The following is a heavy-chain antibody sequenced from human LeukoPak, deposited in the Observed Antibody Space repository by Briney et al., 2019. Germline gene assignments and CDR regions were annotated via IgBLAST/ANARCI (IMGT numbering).Heavy chain of an antibody. CDR2: IYYSGST. CDR1: GGSISSGDYY. CDR3: VRDHNQYYYGSGVSGGWFDP. Sequence: SETLSLTCTVSGGSISSGDYYWSWIRQPPGKGLEWIGYIYYSGSTYYNPSLKSRVTISVDTSKNQFSLKLSSVTAADTAVYYCVRDHNQYYYGSGVSGGWFDPWGQGTLVTVSS. D-gene: IGHD3-10*01. J-gene: IGHJ5*02. V-gene: IGHV4-30-4*08.